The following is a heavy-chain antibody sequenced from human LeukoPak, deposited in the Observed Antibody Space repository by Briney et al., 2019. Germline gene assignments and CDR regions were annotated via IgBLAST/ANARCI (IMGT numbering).Heavy chain of an antibody. V-gene: IGHV3-21*01. CDR2: ISSSSSYI. CDR3: ARADPDAFDI. J-gene: IGHJ3*02. Sequence: PGXGLEGVSSISSSSSYIYYADSVKGRFTISRDNAKNSLYLQMSSLRAEDTAVYYCARADPDAFDIWGQGTMVTVSS.